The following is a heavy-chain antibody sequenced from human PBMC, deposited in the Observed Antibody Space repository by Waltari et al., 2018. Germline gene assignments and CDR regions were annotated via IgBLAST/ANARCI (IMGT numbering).Heavy chain of an antibody. J-gene: IGHJ3*02. D-gene: IGHD3-22*01. CDR2: ISYDGSNK. Sequence: QVQLVESGGGVVQPGRSLRLSCAASGFTFSSYAMHWVRPAPGKGLEWVAVISYDGSNKYYADSVKGRFTISRDNSKNTRYLQMNSLRAEDTAVYYCARTYYYDSSGPYPIWGQGTMVTVSS. CDR3: ARTYYYDSSGPYPI. CDR1: GFTFSSYA. V-gene: IGHV3-30*01.